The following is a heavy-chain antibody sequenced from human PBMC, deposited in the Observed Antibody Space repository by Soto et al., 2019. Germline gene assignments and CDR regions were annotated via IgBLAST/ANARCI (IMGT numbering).Heavy chain of an antibody. Sequence: QVQLEQSGAEVKRPGSSVKVSCKTSGGNFNTYPISWVRQAPGHRLEWMGKIIPIFGTPDYAQKFQGRVTINADEATTTVYMELRSLESDDSAVYYCARDSRLLGSTGWKRENLFDIWGQGTMVTVSS. J-gene: IGHJ3*02. D-gene: IGHD2-8*02. CDR2: IIPIFGTP. V-gene: IGHV1-69*18. CDR3: ARDSRLLGSTGWKRENLFDI. CDR1: GGNFNTYP.